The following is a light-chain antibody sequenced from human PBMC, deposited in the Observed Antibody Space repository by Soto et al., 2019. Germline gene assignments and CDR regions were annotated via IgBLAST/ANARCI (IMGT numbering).Light chain of an antibody. CDR3: LQTYSSSVYT. CDR2: ATS. V-gene: IGKV1-39*01. CDR1: QNIFTY. J-gene: IGKJ2*01. Sequence: DIQMTQSPASLSASVGERVSITCRASQNIFTYLDWYQSKPGKAPKLLIFATSTLHTGVPSRFSGSGSGTEFTLTISSLQPDDFATDYSLQTYSSSVYTFGLGTKLESK.